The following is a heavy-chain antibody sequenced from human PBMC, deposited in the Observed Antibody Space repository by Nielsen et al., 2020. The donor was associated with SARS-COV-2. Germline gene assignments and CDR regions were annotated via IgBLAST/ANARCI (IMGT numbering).Heavy chain of an antibody. V-gene: IGHV3-33*01. CDR2: IWYDGSNK. J-gene: IGHJ5*02. D-gene: IGHD2-15*01. CDR3: ARDGGYCSGGSCYWWFDP. Sequence: GESLKISCAASGFTFSSYGMHWVRQAPGKGLEWVAVIWYDGSNKYYADSVKGRFTISRDNSKNTLYLQMNSLRAEDTAVYYCARDGGYCSGGSCYWWFDPWGQGTLVTVSS. CDR1: GFTFSSYG.